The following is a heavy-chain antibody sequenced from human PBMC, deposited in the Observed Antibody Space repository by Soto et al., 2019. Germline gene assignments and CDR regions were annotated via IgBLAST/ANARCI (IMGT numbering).Heavy chain of an antibody. CDR2: FDPEDGET. J-gene: IGHJ4*02. D-gene: IGHD2-21*01. Sequence: VKVSCKVSGYTLTELSMHWVRQAPGKGLEWMGYFDPEDGETTYAQKFQGRVTMTKDTSTDTAYMELSSLRSEDTAVYYCATGFCGGECFRFDYWGQGTLVTVSS. CDR3: ATGFCGGECFRFDY. CDR1: GYTLTELS. V-gene: IGHV1-24*01.